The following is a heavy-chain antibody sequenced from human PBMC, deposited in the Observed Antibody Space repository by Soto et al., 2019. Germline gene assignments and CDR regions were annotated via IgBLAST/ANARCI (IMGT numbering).Heavy chain of an antibody. D-gene: IGHD4-17*01. J-gene: IGHJ5*02. CDR1: GGSISSGDYY. CDR3: ARGNDYGDNNWFDP. CDR2: IYYSGST. Sequence: TSENLSLTCTVSGGSISSGDYYWSLIRQPPGKGLEWIGYIYYSGSTYYNPSLKSRVTISVDTSKNQFSLKLSSVTAAVTAVYYCARGNDYGDNNWFDPWGQGTLVTVSS. V-gene: IGHV4-30-4*01.